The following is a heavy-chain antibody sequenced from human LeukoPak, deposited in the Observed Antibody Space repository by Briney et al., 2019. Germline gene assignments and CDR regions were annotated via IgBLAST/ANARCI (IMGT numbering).Heavy chain of an antibody. CDR1: GFTFSSYA. D-gene: IGHD5-24*01. Sequence: GGSLRLSCAASGFTFSSYAMTWVRQAPGKGLEWVSLISSSGDNAYYADSVKGRFTISRDNSKNTLSLQMNSLRVEDTAIYYCAKDIQLSTWGLGTRVTVSS. V-gene: IGHV3-23*01. CDR3: AKDIQLST. CDR2: ISSSGDNA. J-gene: IGHJ3*01.